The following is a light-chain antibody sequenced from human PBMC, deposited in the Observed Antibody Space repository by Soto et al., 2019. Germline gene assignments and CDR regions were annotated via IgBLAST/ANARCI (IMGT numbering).Light chain of an antibody. CDR1: QSVSSN. CDR2: DAS. CDR3: QRGDT. Sequence: EIVLTQSPATLSLSPGERATLSCRASQSVSSNLAWYQQKPCQAPRLLIYDASHRATGIPARFSGSGSGTDFTLTISRLEPEDFAVYYCQRGDTFGQGTRLEIK. J-gene: IGKJ5*01. V-gene: IGKV3-11*01.